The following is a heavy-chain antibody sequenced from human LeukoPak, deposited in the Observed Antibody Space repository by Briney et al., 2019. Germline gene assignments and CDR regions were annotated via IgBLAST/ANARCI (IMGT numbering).Heavy chain of an antibody. CDR2: INPSGGST. CDR3: AREVVRGVIPI. Sequence: ASVKVSCKASGYTFTGYYMHWVRQAPGQGLEWMGIINPSGGSTSYAQKFQGRVTMTRDTSTSTVYTELSSLRSEDTAVYYCAREVVRGVIPIWGQGTLVTVSS. J-gene: IGHJ4*02. V-gene: IGHV1-46*01. D-gene: IGHD3-10*01. CDR1: GYTFTGYY.